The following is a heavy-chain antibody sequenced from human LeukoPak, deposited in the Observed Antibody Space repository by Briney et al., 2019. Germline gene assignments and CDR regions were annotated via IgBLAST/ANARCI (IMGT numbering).Heavy chain of an antibody. CDR1: GFTFSSYA. D-gene: IGHD6-6*01. CDR2: LSGSGGST. CDR3: AKGQSYSSSSRSHYYYYMDV. J-gene: IGHJ6*03. Sequence: GGSLRLSCAASGFTFSSYAMSWVRQAPGKGLEWVSALSGSGGSTYYADSVKGRFTISRDNSKNTLYLQMNSLRAEDTAVYYCAKGQSYSSSSRSHYYYYMDVWGKGTTVTVSS. V-gene: IGHV3-23*01.